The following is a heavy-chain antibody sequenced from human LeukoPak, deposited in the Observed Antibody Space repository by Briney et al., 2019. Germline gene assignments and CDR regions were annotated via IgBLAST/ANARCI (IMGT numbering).Heavy chain of an antibody. CDR1: GGTFSSYA. D-gene: IGHD3-22*01. J-gene: IGHJ4*02. V-gene: IGHV1-69*01. CDR3: ARLRYYSESSANNRFDY. CDR2: IIPIFGTP. Sequence: SVKVSCKASGGTFSSYAISWVRQAPGQGLEWMGGIIPIFGTPNYAQKFQGRVTITADASTSTAYMELSRLRSDDTAVYYCARLRYYSESSANNRFDYWGQGTLVTVSS.